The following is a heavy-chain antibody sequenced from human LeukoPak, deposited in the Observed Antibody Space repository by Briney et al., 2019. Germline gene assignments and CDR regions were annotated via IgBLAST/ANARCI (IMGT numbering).Heavy chain of an antibody. V-gene: IGHV3-33*06. J-gene: IGHJ2*01. Sequence: GGSLRLSCVASGFSFGDYGVHWVRQAPGKGLEWAAVIWYDGSIKYYADSVKGRFTISRDNSRNTVYLQMNSLRVEDTAVYYCVKGFNWYFDLWGRGTLVTVSS. CDR2: IWYDGSIK. CDR3: VKGFNWYFDL. CDR1: GFSFGDYG.